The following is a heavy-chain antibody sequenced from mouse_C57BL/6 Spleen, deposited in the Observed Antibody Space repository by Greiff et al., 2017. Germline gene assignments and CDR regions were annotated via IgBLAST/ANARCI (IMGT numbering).Heavy chain of an antibody. CDR2: ISYDGSN. D-gene: IGHD2-1*01. V-gene: IGHV3-6*01. CDR3: AREMGNYEY. CDR1: GYSITSGYY. J-gene: IGHJ2*01. Sequence: EVQLQESGPGLVKPSQSLSLTCSVTGYSITSGYYWNWIRQFPGNKLEWMGYISYDGSNNYNPSLKNRISITRDTSKNQFFLKLNSVTTEDTATYYCAREMGNYEYWGQGTTLTVSS.